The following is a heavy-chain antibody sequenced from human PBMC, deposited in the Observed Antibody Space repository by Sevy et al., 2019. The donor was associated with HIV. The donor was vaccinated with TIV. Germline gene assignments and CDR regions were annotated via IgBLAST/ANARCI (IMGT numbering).Heavy chain of an antibody. Sequence: GGSLRLSCATSGFTFSNYWMHWVRLLPGKGLEWVSSITRDGSSTSYADSVKGRFTISRDNAKNTLHLQMISLRAEDSALYYCVRDNLGYTYGHASVWGQGSLVTVSS. CDR2: ITRDGSST. D-gene: IGHD5-18*01. V-gene: IGHV3-74*01. CDR1: GFTFSNYW. J-gene: IGHJ4*02. CDR3: VRDNLGYTYGHASV.